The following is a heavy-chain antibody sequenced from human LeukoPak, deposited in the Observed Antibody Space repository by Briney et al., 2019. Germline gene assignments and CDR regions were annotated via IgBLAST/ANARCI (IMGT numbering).Heavy chain of an antibody. Sequence: ASVKVSCKASGYTFTGYYMHWVRQAPGQGLEWMGWINPNSGDTNSAQKFQGRVTMTRDTSINTAYMELSRLTSDDTAVYYCARFGRIRSYAMDVWGQGTTVTVSS. V-gene: IGHV1-2*02. CDR1: GYTFTGYY. CDR2: INPNSGDT. CDR3: ARFGRIRSYAMDV. J-gene: IGHJ6*02. D-gene: IGHD3-16*01.